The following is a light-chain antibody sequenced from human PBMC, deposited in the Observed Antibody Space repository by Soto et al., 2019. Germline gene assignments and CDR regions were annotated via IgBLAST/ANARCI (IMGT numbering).Light chain of an antibody. J-gene: IGKJ2*01. CDR3: QHFGGSPYT. CDR2: GAS. Sequence: EIVLTQSPGTLSLSPGDTATLSCRASQSLSSSYLAWYQQRPGQAPRLLIYGASSRATGIPDRFRGSGSGTDFTLTISRLEREDFAVYYCQHFGGSPYTFGQGTKLDIK. CDR1: QSLSSSY. V-gene: IGKV3-20*01.